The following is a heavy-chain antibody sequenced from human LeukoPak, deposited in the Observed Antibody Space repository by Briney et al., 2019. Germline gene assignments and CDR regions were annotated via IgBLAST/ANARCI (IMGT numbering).Heavy chain of an antibody. CDR1: GFTFSSYA. Sequence: GGSLRLSCAASGFTFSSYAMSWVRQAPGKGLEWVSTISGGGGNTYYADSVKGRFTISRDNSRSTLYLQMNSLRPEDTAIYYCAREGYYGSGSPPSLYFDYWGQGTLVTVSS. V-gene: IGHV3-23*01. CDR2: ISGGGGNT. CDR3: AREGYYGSGSPPSLYFDY. J-gene: IGHJ4*02. D-gene: IGHD3-10*01.